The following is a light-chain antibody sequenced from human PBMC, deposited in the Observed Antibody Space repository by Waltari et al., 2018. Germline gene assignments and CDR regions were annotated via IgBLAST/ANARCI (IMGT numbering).Light chain of an antibody. Sequence: QSVLTQPPSASGTPGQRVTISCSGSNSNIGSNTVSWYEQLPGMAPKLLIFRNAQRPSGVPDRFSGSKSGTSASLAISGLQSEDEADYYCAVWDDSLNGWVFGGGTRLTVL. CDR1: NSNIGSNT. J-gene: IGLJ3*02. CDR3: AVWDDSLNGWV. V-gene: IGLV1-44*01. CDR2: RNA.